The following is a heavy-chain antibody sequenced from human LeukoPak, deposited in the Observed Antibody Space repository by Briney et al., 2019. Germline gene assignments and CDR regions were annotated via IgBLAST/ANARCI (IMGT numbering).Heavy chain of an antibody. CDR3: ARDQNDLLLGLDY. CDR2: IIPILGIA. CDR1: GGTFSIYA. Sequence: ASVKVSYKASGGTFSIYAISWVRQAPGQGLEWMGRIIPILGIANYAQKFQGRVTITADKSTSTAYMELSRLRSDDTAVYFCARDQNDLLLGLDYWGQGTLVSVSS. V-gene: IGHV1-69*04. D-gene: IGHD3-10*01. J-gene: IGHJ4*02.